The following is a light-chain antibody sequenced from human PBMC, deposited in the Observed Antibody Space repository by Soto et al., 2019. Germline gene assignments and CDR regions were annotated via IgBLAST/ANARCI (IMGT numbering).Light chain of an antibody. CDR1: SSDVGGYNS. Sequence: QSALTQPRSVSGSPGQSVTISCTGTSSDVGGYNSVSWYQHHPGKAPKLMIYDVSKRPSGVPDRFSDSKSGNTASLTISGLQAEDEADYYCCSYAGKYTHVLFGGGTKVTVL. J-gene: IGLJ2*01. CDR3: CSYAGKYTHVL. V-gene: IGLV2-11*01. CDR2: DVS.